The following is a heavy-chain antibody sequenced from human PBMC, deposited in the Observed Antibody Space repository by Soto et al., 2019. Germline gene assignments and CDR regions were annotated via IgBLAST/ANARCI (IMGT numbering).Heavy chain of an antibody. CDR1: GFTFSSYA. J-gene: IGHJ6*02. V-gene: IGHV3-30-3*01. CDR3: ARERDTAMVRGNYYGMDV. D-gene: IGHD5-18*01. Sequence: GGSLILSCAASGFTFSSYAMHWVRQAPGKGLEWVAVISYDGSNKYYADSVKGRFTISRDNSKNTLYLQMNSLRAEDTAVYYCARERDTAMVRGNYYGMDVWGQGTTVTVSS. CDR2: ISYDGSNK.